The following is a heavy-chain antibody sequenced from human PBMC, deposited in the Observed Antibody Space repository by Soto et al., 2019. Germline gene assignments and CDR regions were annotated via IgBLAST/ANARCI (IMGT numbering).Heavy chain of an antibody. J-gene: IGHJ6*02. Sequence: PXGSLGLSCAASGFTVGSYAMPGVRQAPGKGLEWVAVISYDGSNKYYADSVKGRFTISRDNSKNTLYLQMNSLRAEDTAVYYCARARGYCSSTSCHLSYYSYGMDVSGQATTVTVSS. D-gene: IGHD2-2*01. CDR1: GFTVGSYA. CDR3: ARARGYCSSTSCHLSYYSYGMDV. V-gene: IGHV3-30-3*01. CDR2: ISYDGSNK.